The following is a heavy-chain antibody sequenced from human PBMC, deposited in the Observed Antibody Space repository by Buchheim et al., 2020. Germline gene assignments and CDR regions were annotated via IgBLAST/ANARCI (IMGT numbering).Heavy chain of an antibody. J-gene: IGHJ2*01. V-gene: IGHV3-23*01. D-gene: IGHD2/OR15-2a*01. CDR3: AKDGRDGNYFNNWYFDL. Sequence: EVQLLESGGGLVQPGGALRLSCEASGFTLSTYAVSWVRQAPGRGLEWVSIISPSSTVTFYAASVKGRFSISRDNSKNTLGLQMNSLRAEDTGVYYCAKDGRDGNYFNNWYFDLWGRGTL. CDR1: GFTLSTYA. CDR2: ISPSSTVT.